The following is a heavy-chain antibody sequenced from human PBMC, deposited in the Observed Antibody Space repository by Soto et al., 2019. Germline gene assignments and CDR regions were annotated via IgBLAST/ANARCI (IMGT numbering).Heavy chain of an antibody. D-gene: IGHD3-22*01. CDR3: ARHLGYDSSAYHANWFEP. V-gene: IGHV4-30-2*01. CDR1: GVSIRSGPYS. CDR2: IYHRGST. J-gene: IGHJ5*02. Sequence: SETLSLTCAISGVSIRSGPYSWSWIRQPPGKGLEWIGYIYHRGSTYYNPSLKSRVTISVDTSKNHFSLKLSSVTAADTAVYYCARHLGYDSSAYHANWFEPWCPGTLVTLFS.